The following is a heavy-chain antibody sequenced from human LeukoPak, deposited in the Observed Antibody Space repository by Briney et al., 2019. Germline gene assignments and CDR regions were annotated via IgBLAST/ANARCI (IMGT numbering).Heavy chain of an antibody. V-gene: IGHV4-39*01. CDR1: GGSISSSSYY. CDR2: IYCSGST. CDR3: ARLLGYSSSLSAFDI. J-gene: IGHJ3*02. D-gene: IGHD6-13*01. Sequence: SETLSLTCTVSGGSISSSSYYWGWIRQPPGKGLEWIGSIYCSGSTYYNPSLKSRVTISVDTSKNQFSLKLSSVTAADTAVYYCARLLGYSSSLSAFDIWGQGTMVTVSS.